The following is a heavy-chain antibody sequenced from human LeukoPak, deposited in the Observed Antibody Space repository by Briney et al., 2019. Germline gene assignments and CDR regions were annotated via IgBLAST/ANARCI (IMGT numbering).Heavy chain of an antibody. CDR2: IRYDGSNK. J-gene: IGHJ2*01. D-gene: IGHD2-2*01. Sequence: GGSLRLSCAAPGFTFSSYGMHRFRQAPVKGLEWVAFIRYDGSNKYYADSVKGRFTISRDNSKNTLYLQMNSLRAEDTAVYYCAKAPGYCSSTSCYGSYWYFDLWGRGTLVTVSS. CDR1: GFTFSSYG. V-gene: IGHV3-30*02. CDR3: AKAPGYCSSTSCYGSYWYFDL.